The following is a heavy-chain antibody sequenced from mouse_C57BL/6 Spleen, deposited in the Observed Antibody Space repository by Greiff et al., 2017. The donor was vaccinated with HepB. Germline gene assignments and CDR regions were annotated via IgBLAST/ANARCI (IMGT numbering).Heavy chain of an antibody. Sequence: VQLKESGAELVKPGASVKLSCTASGFNIKDYYMHWVKQRTEQGLEWIGRIDPEDGETKYAPQFQGKATITADTSSNTAYLQLSSLTSEDTAVYYCARDDYDAWFAYWGQGTLVTVSA. CDR3: ARDDYDAWFAY. V-gene: IGHV14-2*01. J-gene: IGHJ3*01. CDR2: IDPEDGET. CDR1: GFNIKDYY. D-gene: IGHD2-4*01.